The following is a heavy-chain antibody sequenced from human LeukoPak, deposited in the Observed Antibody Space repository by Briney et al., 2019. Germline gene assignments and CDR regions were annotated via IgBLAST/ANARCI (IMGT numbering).Heavy chain of an antibody. Sequence: GGSLRLSCAASGFTFHLYAMNWVRQAPGKGLEWVSYISSSSSTIYYADSVKGRFTISRDNAKNSLYLQMNSLRAEDTAIYYCARGNDFWSGYCPYWGQGTLVTVSS. CDR3: ARGNDFWSGYCPY. D-gene: IGHD3-3*01. V-gene: IGHV3-48*03. CDR2: ISSSSSTI. CDR1: GFTFHLYA. J-gene: IGHJ4*02.